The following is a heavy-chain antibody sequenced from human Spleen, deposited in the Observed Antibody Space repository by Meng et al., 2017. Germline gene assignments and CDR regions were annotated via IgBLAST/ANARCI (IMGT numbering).Heavy chain of an antibody. D-gene: IGHD3-22*01. J-gene: IGHJ4*02. CDR3: ARGMSYSDAAGAY. CDR1: GASSSRYY. Sequence: QVQLQQWGAGLFKPSETLSLTCGVDGASSSRYYVSWIRQPPGKGLEWIGEINLSGRTNYNPSLRSRLTLSVDTSQNHFSLKLTSVTAADTAVYYCARGMSYSDAAGAYWGQGTLVTVSS. CDR2: INLSGRT. V-gene: IGHV4-34*01.